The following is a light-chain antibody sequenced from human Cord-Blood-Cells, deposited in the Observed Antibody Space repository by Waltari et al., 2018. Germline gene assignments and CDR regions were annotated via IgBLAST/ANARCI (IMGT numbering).Light chain of an antibody. Sequence: SYELTQPPSVSVSTGQTASITCSGDKLGDKYACWYQQKPGQSPVLVIYQDSKRPSGIPGRFSGSNSGNTATLTISGTQAMDEADYYCQAWDSSTEVFGTGTKVTVL. V-gene: IGLV3-1*01. CDR3: QAWDSSTEV. J-gene: IGLJ1*01. CDR1: KLGDKY. CDR2: QDS.